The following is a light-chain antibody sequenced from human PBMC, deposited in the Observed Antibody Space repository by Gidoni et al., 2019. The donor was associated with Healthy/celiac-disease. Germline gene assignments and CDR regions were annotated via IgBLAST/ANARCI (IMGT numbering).Light chain of an antibody. CDR1: SVSSN. CDR3: QQYNNWPPWT. J-gene: IGKJ1*01. V-gene: IGKV3-15*01. Sequence: SVSSNLAWYQQKPGQAPRLLIYGASTRATGIPARCSGSGSGTEFTLTISSLQSEDFAVYYCQQYNNWPPWTFGQGTKVEIK. CDR2: GAS.